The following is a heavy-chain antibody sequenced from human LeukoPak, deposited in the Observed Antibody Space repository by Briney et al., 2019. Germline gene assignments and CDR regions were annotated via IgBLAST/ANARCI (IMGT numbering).Heavy chain of an antibody. CDR2: IYTSGST. J-gene: IGHJ3*02. CDR3: ARDYYDRDAFDI. CDR1: GGSISSYY. Sequence: SETLSLTCTVSGGSISSYYWSWIRQPAGKGLEWVGRIYTSGSTNYNPSLKSRVTMSVDTSKNQFSLKLSSVTAADTAVYYCARDYYDRDAFDIWGQGTMVTVSS. D-gene: IGHD3-22*01. V-gene: IGHV4-4*07.